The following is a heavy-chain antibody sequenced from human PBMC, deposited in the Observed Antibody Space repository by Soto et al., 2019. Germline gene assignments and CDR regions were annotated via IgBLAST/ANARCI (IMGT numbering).Heavy chain of an antibody. D-gene: IGHD4-17*01. J-gene: IGHJ4*02. CDR1: GGSISSYY. CDR2: IYYSGST. CDR3: ARSQDYDFDY. Sequence: PSETLSLTCTVSGGSISSYYWSWIRQPPGKGLEWIGYIYYSGSTNYNPSLKSRVTISVDTSKNQFSLKLSSVTAADTAVYYCARSQDYDFDYWGQGTLVTVSS. V-gene: IGHV4-59*01.